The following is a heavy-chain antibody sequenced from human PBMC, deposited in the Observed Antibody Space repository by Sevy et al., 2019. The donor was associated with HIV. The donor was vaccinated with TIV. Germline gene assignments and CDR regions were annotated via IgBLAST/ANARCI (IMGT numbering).Heavy chain of an antibody. CDR3: ARADLDSSTSFYYYGMDV. V-gene: IGHV1-8*01. CDR1: GYTFTSYD. CDR2: MNPDSGKR. D-gene: IGHD6-13*01. J-gene: IGHJ6*02. Sequence: ASVNVSCKTSGYTFTSYDINWVRQATGQGLEWMGWMNPDSGKRGYAQKFQGRVTMTTNTSISTAYMELRSLRSEDSAVYYCARADLDSSTSFYYYGMDVWGQGTTVTVSS.